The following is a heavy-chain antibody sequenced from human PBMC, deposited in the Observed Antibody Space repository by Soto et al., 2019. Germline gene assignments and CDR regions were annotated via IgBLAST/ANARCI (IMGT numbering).Heavy chain of an antibody. CDR2: INPNYGVT. Sequence: QVQLVQSGAEVKRPGASVKVSCKASGYMFTGFYLHWVRQAPGQGLEWMGWINPNYGVTTYAKNFQGRVTMTRDSSISTAYMELSSLRSDDTAVYFCAAAAIPVAGRHPDFWGQGTVVTVS. CDR1: GYMFTGFY. CDR3: AAAAIPVAGRHPDF. V-gene: IGHV1-2*02. J-gene: IGHJ4*02. D-gene: IGHD6-19*01.